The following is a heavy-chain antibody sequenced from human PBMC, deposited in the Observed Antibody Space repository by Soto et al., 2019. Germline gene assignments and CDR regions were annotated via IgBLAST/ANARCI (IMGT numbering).Heavy chain of an antibody. CDR3: ARDDDGRYPSNNFDM. Sequence: DVKLVESGGGLVQPGDSLRLSCEVSGFTFSMYSMSWVRQSPGKGLEWVAKIPQDGVDGHYADSVKGRFIISRDNGKNSLHLQMTGLTAADTAVYYCARDDDGRYPSNNFDMWGQGTMVTVS. V-gene: IGHV3-7*01. CDR1: GFTFSMYS. J-gene: IGHJ3*02. D-gene: IGHD3-16*02. CDR2: IPQDGVDG.